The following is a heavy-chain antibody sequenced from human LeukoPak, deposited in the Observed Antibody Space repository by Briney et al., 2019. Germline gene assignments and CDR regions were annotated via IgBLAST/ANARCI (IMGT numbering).Heavy chain of an antibody. CDR2: ISAYNGNT. D-gene: IGHD6-19*01. J-gene: IGHJ4*02. Sequence: ASVKVSCKASGYTFTSYGISWVRQAPGQGLEWMGWISAYNGNTNYAQKLQGRVTMTTDTSTSTAYMELRSLRSDEKAVYYCARDSTKIAVAGHNPGDYWGQGTLVTVSS. CDR3: ARDSTKIAVAGHNPGDY. CDR1: GYTFTSYG. V-gene: IGHV1-18*01.